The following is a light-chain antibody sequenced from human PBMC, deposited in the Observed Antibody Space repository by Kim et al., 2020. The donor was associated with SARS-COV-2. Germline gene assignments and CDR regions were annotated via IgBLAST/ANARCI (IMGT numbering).Light chain of an antibody. V-gene: IGLV6-57*03. CDR2: ENN. Sequence: KTVTLPLTRSSGSISSNDVQWDQQHPGNAPTTVIYENNQRPSGAPDRFTGSIDSSSTSASLTITGLKTEDEADYYCQSYDSSNQVFGGGTQLTV. CDR1: SGSISSND. J-gene: IGLJ3*02. CDR3: QSYDSSNQV.